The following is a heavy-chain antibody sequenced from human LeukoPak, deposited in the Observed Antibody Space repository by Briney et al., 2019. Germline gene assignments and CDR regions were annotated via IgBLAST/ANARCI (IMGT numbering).Heavy chain of an antibody. D-gene: IGHD6-6*01. CDR3: ARGPNSNWSGLDF. CDR1: GFSFSGHW. CDR2: ISPTGSTT. Sequence: GGSLRLSCTASGFSFSGHWMHWARQLPGEGLVWVARISPTGSTTSYADSVKGRFTVSRDNAKNTLYLQVNNLRAEDTAVYYCARGPNSNWSGLDFWGQGTLLTVSS. V-gene: IGHV3-74*01. J-gene: IGHJ4*02.